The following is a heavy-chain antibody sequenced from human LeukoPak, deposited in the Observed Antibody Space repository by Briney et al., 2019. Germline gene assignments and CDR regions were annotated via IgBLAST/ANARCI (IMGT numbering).Heavy chain of an antibody. V-gene: IGHV1-2*02. Sequence: ASVKVSCKASGYTFTGYYMHWVRQAPGQGLEWMGWINPNSGGTNYAQKFRGRVTMTRDTSISTAYMELSRLRSDDTAVYYCATDSSGYSNYFDYWGQGTLVTVSS. CDR1: GYTFTGYY. CDR2: INPNSGGT. CDR3: ATDSSGYSNYFDY. D-gene: IGHD3-22*01. J-gene: IGHJ4*02.